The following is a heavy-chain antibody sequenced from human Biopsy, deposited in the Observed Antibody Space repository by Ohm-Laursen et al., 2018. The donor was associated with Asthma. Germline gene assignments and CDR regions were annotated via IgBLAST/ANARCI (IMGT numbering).Heavy chain of an antibody. CDR2: IYSGGTS. CDR3: ARGDSSNWSHYYFDY. CDR1: GFAVSRDY. J-gene: IGHJ4*02. D-gene: IGHD3-22*01. Sequence: GSLRLSCTASGFAVSRDYMFWVRQAPGKGLEWVSVIYSGGTSHTADYVMGRFTISRDYSKNTLYLQMHSLRAKDTAVYYCARGDSSNWSHYYFDYWGQGTLVAVSS. V-gene: IGHV3-53*01.